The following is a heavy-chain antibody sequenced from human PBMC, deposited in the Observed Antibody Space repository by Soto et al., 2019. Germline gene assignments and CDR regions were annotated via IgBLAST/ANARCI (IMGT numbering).Heavy chain of an antibody. CDR3: AVNIVVVPAVWDYGMDV. V-gene: IGHV1-18*01. CDR1: GYTFTSYG. J-gene: IGHJ6*02. CDR2: ISAYNGNT. D-gene: IGHD2-2*01. Sequence: EASVKVSCKASGYTFTSYGISWVRQAPGQGLEWMGWISAYNGNTNYAQKLQGRVTMTTDTSTSTAYMELRSLRSDDTAVYYCAVNIVVVPAVWDYGMDVWGQGTTVTVSS.